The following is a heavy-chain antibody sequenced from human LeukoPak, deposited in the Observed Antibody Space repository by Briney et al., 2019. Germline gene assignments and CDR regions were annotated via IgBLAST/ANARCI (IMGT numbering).Heavy chain of an antibody. CDR2: MFTNGAS. J-gene: IGHJ6*03. Sequence: SETLSLTCRVSGGSMNNYYWSWIRQPAGRGLQWIGRMFTNGASNYNPSLKSRVTMAVDTSKNQVSLTLNSATAADTAVYYCARGVYYYYHTDVWGKGTTVTVSS. CDR1: GGSMNNYY. CDR3: ARGVYYYYHTDV. V-gene: IGHV4-4*07.